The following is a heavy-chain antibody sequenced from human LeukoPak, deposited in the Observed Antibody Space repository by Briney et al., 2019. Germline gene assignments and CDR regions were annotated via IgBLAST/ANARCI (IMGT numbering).Heavy chain of an antibody. CDR2: IYYSGST. D-gene: IGHD2-15*01. Sequence: SETLSLTCTVSGGSISSYYWSWIRQPPGKGLEWIGYIYYSGSTNYNPSLKSRVTISVDTSKNQFSLKLSSVTTADTAVYYCAREKGGVVAATEYWYFDLWGRGTLVTVSS. CDR3: AREKGGVVAATEYWYFDL. J-gene: IGHJ2*01. V-gene: IGHV4-59*01. CDR1: GGSISSYY.